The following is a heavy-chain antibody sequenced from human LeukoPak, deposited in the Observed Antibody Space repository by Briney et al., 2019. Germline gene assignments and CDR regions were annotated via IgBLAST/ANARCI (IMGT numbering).Heavy chain of an antibody. Sequence: GGSLRLSCAASGFTFSSYAMSWVRQAPGKGLEWVSAISGSGDSTYYGDSVKGRFTISRDNSKNTLYLQMNSLRAEDTAVYYCAKTRPLDSSSWSHGDYWGQGTLVTVS. CDR3: AKTRPLDSSSWSHGDY. CDR2: ISGSGDST. D-gene: IGHD6-13*01. J-gene: IGHJ4*02. CDR1: GFTFSSYA. V-gene: IGHV3-23*01.